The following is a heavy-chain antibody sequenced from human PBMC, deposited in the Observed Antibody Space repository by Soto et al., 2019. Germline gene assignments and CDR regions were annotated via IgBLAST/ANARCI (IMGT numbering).Heavy chain of an antibody. J-gene: IGHJ4*02. V-gene: IGHV4-34*01. D-gene: IGHD6-19*01. CDR1: GGSFSGYY. CDR3: ARVVAVAGYYFDY. Sequence: SERLSLTGAVYGGSFSGYYWSWIRQPPGKGLEWIGEINHSGSTNYNPSLKSRVTISVDTSKNQFSLKLSSVTAADTAVYYCARVVAVAGYYFDYWGQGTLVTVSS. CDR2: INHSGST.